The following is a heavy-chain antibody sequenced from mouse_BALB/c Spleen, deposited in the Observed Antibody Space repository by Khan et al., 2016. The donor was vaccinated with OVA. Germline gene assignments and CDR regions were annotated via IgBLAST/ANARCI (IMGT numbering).Heavy chain of an antibody. Sequence: VQLKESGPGLVKPSQSLSLTCTVTGYSITSDYAWNWIRQFPGNKLEWMGYISYSGDTAYNPFLKSRISINRDPSKNQFFLQLNSVTTEDPATCSITSKNLYYYGSSFEGYYFDYWGQGTTLTVSS. J-gene: IGHJ2*01. D-gene: IGHD1-1*01. V-gene: IGHV3-2*02. CDR3: TSKNLYYYGSSFEGYYFDY. CDR2: ISYSGDT. CDR1: GYSITSDYA.